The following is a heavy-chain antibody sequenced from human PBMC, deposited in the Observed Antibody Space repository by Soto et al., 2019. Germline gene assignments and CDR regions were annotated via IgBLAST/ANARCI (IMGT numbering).Heavy chain of an antibody. J-gene: IGHJ6*02. CDR2: INAGNGNT. D-gene: IGHD2-15*01. CDR3: ARVGAGIVSGMDF. V-gene: IGHV1-3*01. CDR1: GYTFTSYA. Sequence: QVQLVQSGAEVKKPGASVKVSCKASGYTFTSYAIHWVRQAPGQRLEWMGWINAGNGNTKYSQKFQGRVTITRDTSASTAYMELSSLRSEDTAVYYCARVGAGIVSGMDFWGQGTTVTVSS.